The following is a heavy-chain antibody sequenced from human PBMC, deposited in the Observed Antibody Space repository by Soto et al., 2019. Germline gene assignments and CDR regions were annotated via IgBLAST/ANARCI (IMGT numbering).Heavy chain of an antibody. CDR2: ISAYNGNT. V-gene: IGHV1-18*01. CDR1: GYTFTSYG. D-gene: IGHD6-13*01. Sequence: QVQLVQSGAEVKKPGASVKVSCKASGYTFTSYGISWVRQAPGQGLEWMGWISAYNGNTNYAQKLQGRVTMTTDTAPGTASMELRSLRAADTAVYYCASVLAAAVPFDYWGQGTLVTVSS. J-gene: IGHJ4*02. CDR3: ASVLAAAVPFDY.